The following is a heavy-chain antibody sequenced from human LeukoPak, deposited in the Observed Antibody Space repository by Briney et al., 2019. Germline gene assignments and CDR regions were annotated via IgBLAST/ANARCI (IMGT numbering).Heavy chain of an antibody. CDR2: IYTSGST. D-gene: IGHD3-22*01. V-gene: IGHV4-61*02. J-gene: IGHJ4*02. CDR1: GGSISSGSYY. CDR3: TSVDHYDRVDY. Sequence: SETLPLTCTVSGGSISSGSYYWSWIRQPAGKGLEWIGRIYTSGSTNYTPSLKSRVTISVDTSNNQFSLKLSSVTAADTAVYYCTSVDHYDRVDYWGQGTLVTVSS.